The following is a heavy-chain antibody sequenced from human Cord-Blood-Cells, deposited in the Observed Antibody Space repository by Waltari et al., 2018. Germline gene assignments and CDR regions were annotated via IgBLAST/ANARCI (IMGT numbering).Heavy chain of an antibody. Sequence: QLQLQESGPGLVKPSETLSLTCTVSGGSISSSSYYWGWIRQPPGKGLEWIGSIYYSGNTYYNPSLKSRVTISVDTSKNQFSLKLSSVTAADTAVYYCASRDIGSSWQLFDYWGQGTLVTVSS. CDR3: ASRDIGSSWQLFDY. J-gene: IGHJ4*02. D-gene: IGHD6-13*01. V-gene: IGHV4-39*01. CDR1: GGSISSSSYY. CDR2: IYYSGNT.